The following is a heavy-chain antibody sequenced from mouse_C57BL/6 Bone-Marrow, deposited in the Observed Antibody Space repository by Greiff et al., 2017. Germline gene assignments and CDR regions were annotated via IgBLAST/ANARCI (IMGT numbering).Heavy chain of an antibody. CDR1: GFTFSSYG. J-gene: IGHJ1*03. CDR3: ATTTVVADWYFDV. Sequence: EVMLVESGGDLVKPGGSLKLSCAASGFTFSSYGMSWVRQTPDKRLEWVATISSGGSYTYYPDSVKGRFTISRDNAKNTLYLQMSSLKSEDTAMYYCATTTVVADWYFDVWGTGTTVTVSS. V-gene: IGHV5-6*01. CDR2: ISSGGSYT. D-gene: IGHD1-1*01.